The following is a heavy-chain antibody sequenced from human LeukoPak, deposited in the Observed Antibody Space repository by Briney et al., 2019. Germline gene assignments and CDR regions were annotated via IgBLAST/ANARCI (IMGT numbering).Heavy chain of an antibody. D-gene: IGHD2-21*02. J-gene: IGHJ3*02. Sequence: SETLSLTCTVSGGSISSGDYYWSWIRQPPGKGLEWIGYIYYSGSTYYNPSLKSRVTISVDTSKNQFSLKLSSVTAADTAVYYCASIRGDQTADAFDIWGQGTMVTVSS. V-gene: IGHV4-30-4*08. CDR3: ASIRGDQTADAFDI. CDR1: GGSISSGDYY. CDR2: IYYSGST.